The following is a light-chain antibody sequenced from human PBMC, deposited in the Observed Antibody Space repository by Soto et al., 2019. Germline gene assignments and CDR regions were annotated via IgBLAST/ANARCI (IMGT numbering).Light chain of an antibody. J-gene: IGKJ1*01. Sequence: EIEMTQSPATLSVSPGERATLSCRASQSVTDKLAWYQQKPGQAPRLLIYGASIRASGIPARFSGSGSGTDFTLTISSLQSEDFAVYYCQQFNNWPRTFGQGTKVDIK. V-gene: IGKV3-15*01. CDR1: QSVTDK. CDR2: GAS. CDR3: QQFNNWPRT.